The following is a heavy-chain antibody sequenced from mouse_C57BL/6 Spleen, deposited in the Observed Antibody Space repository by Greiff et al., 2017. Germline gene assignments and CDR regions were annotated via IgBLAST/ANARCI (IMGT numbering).Heavy chain of an antibody. Sequence: VQLKESGPELVKPGASVKISCTASGYSFTGYDMTWVKQSPEKSLEWIGEINPSTGDTTYNQKIKAKATLTIDKSSSTAYMQINSLTSEDSAVSFYYSAGHLFPWFAYWGQGTLVTVSA. D-gene: IGHD3-3*01. J-gene: IGHJ3*01. CDR3: YSAGHLFPWFAY. V-gene: IGHV1-42*01. CDR2: INPSTGDT. CDR1: GYSFTGYD.